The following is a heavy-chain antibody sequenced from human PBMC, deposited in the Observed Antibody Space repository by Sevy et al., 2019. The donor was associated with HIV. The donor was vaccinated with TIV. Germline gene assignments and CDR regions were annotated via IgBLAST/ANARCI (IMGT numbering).Heavy chain of an antibody. V-gene: IGHV3-49*03. CDR2: IRTKPYGGTA. CDR1: GFAFGDYA. J-gene: IGHJ6*02. D-gene: IGHD6-6*01. Sequence: GGSLRLSCTASGFAFGDYAMTWIRQVPGKGLEWVGFIRTKPYGGTADYAGSAKGRFTISRDDSKSIAYLQMSNLKTEDTAVYYCSRGAFGSSAGIHYYGLDVWGQGTTVTVSS. CDR3: SRGAFGSSAGIHYYGLDV.